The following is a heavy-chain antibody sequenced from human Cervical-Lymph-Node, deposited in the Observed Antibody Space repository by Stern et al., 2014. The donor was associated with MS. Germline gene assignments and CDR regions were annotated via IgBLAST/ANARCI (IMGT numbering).Heavy chain of an antibody. CDR2: ISGTTSST. CDR3: ATVRYCTNGACVRTPSFDH. D-gene: IGHD2-8*01. CDR1: GLIFNNYA. Sequence: EMQLVESGGGLVQPGGSLRLSCATSGLIFNNYAMSWVRQAPGKGLEWVSSISGTTSSTYYADSVKGRFTISRDNSKNTLYLQMNSLRVEDTAVFYCATVRYCTNGACVRTPSFDHWGQGTQVTVSS. V-gene: IGHV3-23*04. J-gene: IGHJ4*02.